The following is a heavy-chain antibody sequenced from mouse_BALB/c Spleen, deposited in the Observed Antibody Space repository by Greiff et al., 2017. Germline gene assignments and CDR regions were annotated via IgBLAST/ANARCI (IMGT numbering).Heavy chain of an antibody. V-gene: IGHV3-6*02. D-gene: IGHD2-4*01. CDR3: APLYYEDWYFDV. J-gene: IGHJ1*01. CDR2: ISYDGSN. Sequence: ESGPGLVKPSQSLSLTCSVTGYSITSGYYWNWIRQFPGNKLAWMGYISYDGSNNYNPSLKNRISITRDTSKNQFFLKLNSVTTEDTATYYCAPLYYEDWYFDVWGAGTTVTVSS. CDR1: GYSITSGYY.